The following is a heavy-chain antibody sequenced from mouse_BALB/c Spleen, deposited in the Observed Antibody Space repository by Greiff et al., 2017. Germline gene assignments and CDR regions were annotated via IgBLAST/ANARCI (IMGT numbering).Heavy chain of an antibody. Sequence: EVQLLESGGGLVQPGGSLKLSCAASGFTFSSYTMSWVRQTPEKRLEWVAYISNGGGSTYYPDTVKGRFTISRDNAKNTLYLQMSSLKSEDTAMYYCARHGVSYYAMDYWGQGTSVTVSS. CDR3: ARHGVSYYAMDY. CDR1: GFTFSSYT. V-gene: IGHV5-12-2*01. CDR2: ISNGGGST. J-gene: IGHJ4*01.